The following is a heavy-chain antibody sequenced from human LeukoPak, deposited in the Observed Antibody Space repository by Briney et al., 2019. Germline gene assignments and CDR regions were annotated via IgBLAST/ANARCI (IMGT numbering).Heavy chain of an antibody. V-gene: IGHV1-69*05. CDR1: GGTFSSYA. D-gene: IGHD6-13*01. CDR3: ARAGQQLVPVDP. CDR2: IIPIFGTA. Sequence: SVKVSCKASGGTFSSYAISWVRQAPGQGLEWMGGIIPIFGTANYAQKFQGRVTITTDESTSTAYMELSSLRSEDTAVYYCARAGQQLVPVDPWGQGTLVTVSS. J-gene: IGHJ5*02.